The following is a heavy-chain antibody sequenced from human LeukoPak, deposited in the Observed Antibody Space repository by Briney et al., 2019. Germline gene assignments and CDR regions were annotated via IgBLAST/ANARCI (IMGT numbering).Heavy chain of an antibody. CDR3: ARANCSSISCPPDY. V-gene: IGHV1-46*01. CDR1: GNTFISYY. Sequence: ASVKVSCKASGNTFISYYMHWVRQAPGQGLEWMGIINPRGGSTSYHQKFQGRVTMTRDTSTSTVYMELSSMRSEDTAVYYCARANCSSISCPPDYWGQGTLVTVSS. D-gene: IGHD2-2*01. CDR2: INPRGGST. J-gene: IGHJ4*02.